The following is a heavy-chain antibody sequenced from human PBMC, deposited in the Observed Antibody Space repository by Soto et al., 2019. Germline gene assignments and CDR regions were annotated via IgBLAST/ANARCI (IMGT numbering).Heavy chain of an antibody. D-gene: IGHD3-10*01. J-gene: IGHJ4*02. V-gene: IGHV3-30*03. CDR3: VGGRYSFDY. CDR2: ISYDGSNT. CDR1: GFPFTTYG. Sequence: QVQLVESGGGVVQPGKSLRLSCAASGFPFTTYGMHWVREGPAKGLEWVAVISYDGSNTYYADSVKGRFTISRDNSKNTLYLQMKSLRPEDTALYDCVGGRYSFDYRGQGALVTVSS.